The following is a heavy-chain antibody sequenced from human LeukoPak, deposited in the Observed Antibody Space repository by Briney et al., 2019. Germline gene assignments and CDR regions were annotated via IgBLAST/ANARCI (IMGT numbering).Heavy chain of an antibody. Sequence: SETLSLTXAVYGGSFSGYYWSWIRQPPGKGLEWIGEINHSGSTNYNPSLKSRVTISVDTSKNQFSLKLSSVTAADTAVYYCARSKATAAPGYYYYYMDAWGKGTTVTVSS. D-gene: IGHD2-15*01. CDR1: GGSFSGYY. CDR3: ARSKATAAPGYYYYYMDA. V-gene: IGHV4-34*01. CDR2: INHSGST. J-gene: IGHJ6*03.